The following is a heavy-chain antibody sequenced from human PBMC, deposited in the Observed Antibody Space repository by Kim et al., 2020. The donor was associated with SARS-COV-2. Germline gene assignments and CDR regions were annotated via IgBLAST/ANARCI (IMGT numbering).Heavy chain of an antibody. V-gene: IGHV3-13*01. D-gene: IGHD6-19*01. Sequence: YPGSWKGRFTNSRENAKNSLYLQMNSLRAGDTAVYYCARDGGWGFGYFDLWGRGTLVTVSS. CDR3: ARDGGWGFGYFDL. J-gene: IGHJ2*01.